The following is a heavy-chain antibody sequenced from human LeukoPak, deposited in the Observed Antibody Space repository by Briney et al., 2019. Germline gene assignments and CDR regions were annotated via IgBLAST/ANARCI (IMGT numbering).Heavy chain of an antibody. CDR3: AKDISPLRYYGMDV. V-gene: IGHV3-9*01. Sequence: GGSLRLSCAASGFIFDDYAMHWVRQAPGRGLEWVSSISWNSDTIDYADFVKGRFTISRDNAKDTLYLHMNSVTAEDTALFYCAKDISPLRYYGMDVWGQGTTVTVSS. CDR1: GFIFDDYA. J-gene: IGHJ6*02. D-gene: IGHD1-14*01. CDR2: ISWNSDTI.